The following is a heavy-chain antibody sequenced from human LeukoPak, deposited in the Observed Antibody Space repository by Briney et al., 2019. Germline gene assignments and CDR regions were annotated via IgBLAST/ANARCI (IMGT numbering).Heavy chain of an antibody. Sequence: GGSLRLSCAASGFTFSSYGMHWVRQAPGKGLEWVAVIWYDGSNKYHADSVKGRFTISRDNSKNTLYLQMNSLRAEDTAVYYCARGRVEMATIGLGYWGQGTLVTVSP. J-gene: IGHJ4*02. CDR2: IWYDGSNK. CDR1: GFTFSSYG. CDR3: ARGRVEMATIGLGY. V-gene: IGHV3-33*01. D-gene: IGHD5-24*01.